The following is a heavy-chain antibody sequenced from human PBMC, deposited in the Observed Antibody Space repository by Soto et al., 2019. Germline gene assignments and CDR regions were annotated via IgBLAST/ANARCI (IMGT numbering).Heavy chain of an antibody. CDR1: GFSLSTHEVG. Sequence: SGPTLVNPTQTLTLTCSFSGFSLSTHEVGVVWIRQPPGKALEWLALIYWNDDARYSPSLKNRLTITKDTSKNQVVLTMTNVEPVDTATYYCVHDGKMGYTGYDLFDYWGKGTLVTGSS. V-gene: IGHV2-5*01. J-gene: IGHJ4*02. D-gene: IGHD5-12*01. CDR2: IYWNDDA. CDR3: VHDGKMGYTGYDLFDY.